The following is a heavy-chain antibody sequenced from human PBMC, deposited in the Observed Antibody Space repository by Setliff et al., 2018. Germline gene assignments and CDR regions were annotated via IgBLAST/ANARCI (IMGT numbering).Heavy chain of an antibody. CDR2: LHTSGTT. CDR3: ARDNTIVGATDY. V-gene: IGHV4-61*02. D-gene: IGHD1-26*01. J-gene: IGHJ4*02. CDR1: GGSITSGSYY. Sequence: SEPLSLTCAVSGGSITSGSYYWSWIRQPAGEGLEWIGRLHTSGTTDYNPSLKGRVTISADTSTNHFSLKLTSVTAADTAVYYCARDNTIVGATDYWGQGALVTSPQ.